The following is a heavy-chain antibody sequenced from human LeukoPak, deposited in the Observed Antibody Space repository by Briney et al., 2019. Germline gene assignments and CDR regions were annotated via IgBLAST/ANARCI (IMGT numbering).Heavy chain of an antibody. CDR3: ARQQWLVSGLDY. CDR1: GGSISSYY. V-gene: IGHV4-59*08. CDR2: IYYSGST. Sequence: SETLSLTRTVSGGSISSYYWSWIRQPPGKGLEWIGYIYYSGSTNYNPSLKSRVTISVDTSKNQFSLKLSSVTAADTAVYYCARQQWLVSGLDYWGQGTLVTVSS. D-gene: IGHD6-19*01. J-gene: IGHJ4*02.